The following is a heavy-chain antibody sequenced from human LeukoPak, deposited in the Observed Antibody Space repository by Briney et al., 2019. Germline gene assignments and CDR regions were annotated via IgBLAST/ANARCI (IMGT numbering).Heavy chain of an antibody. Sequence: ASVKVSCKASGYSFADYYMHWVRQAPGQGLEWMGWIKPNSGDTRSAQKFQGRVTMTRDTSISTAYMELSSLRYDDTAVYYCATNILVRDIINWFDPWGQGTLVTVSS. J-gene: IGHJ5*02. CDR1: GYSFADYY. V-gene: IGHV1-2*02. CDR3: ATNILVRDIINWFDP. D-gene: IGHD3-10*01. CDR2: IKPNSGDT.